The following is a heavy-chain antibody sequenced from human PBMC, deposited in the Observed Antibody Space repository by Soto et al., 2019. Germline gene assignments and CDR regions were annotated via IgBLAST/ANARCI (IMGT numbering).Heavy chain of an antibody. CDR3: ARHASGSYGVSFDI. J-gene: IGHJ3*02. V-gene: IGHV5-51*01. CDR1: GYSVSSYR. D-gene: IGHD1-26*01. CDR2: IYPGDSDT. Sequence: PVAAQKRSGEGPGYSVSSYRSGSVRQIPGKGLEWMGIIYPGDSDTRYSPSFQGQVTISADKSISTAYLQWSSLKASDTAMYYCARHASGSYGVSFDIWGQGTMVTVSS.